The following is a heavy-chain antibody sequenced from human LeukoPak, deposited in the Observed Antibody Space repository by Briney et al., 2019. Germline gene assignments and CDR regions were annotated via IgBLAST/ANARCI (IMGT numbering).Heavy chain of an antibody. Sequence: PSETLSLTCTVSGGSISSYYWGWIRQPPGKGLEWIGSIYYSGSTYYNPSLKSRVTISVDTSKNQFSLKLSSVTAADTAVYYCARQAYSSSQANDAFDIWGQGTMVTVSS. J-gene: IGHJ3*02. CDR2: IYYSGST. D-gene: IGHD6-13*01. V-gene: IGHV4-39*01. CDR3: ARQAYSSSQANDAFDI. CDR1: GGSISSYY.